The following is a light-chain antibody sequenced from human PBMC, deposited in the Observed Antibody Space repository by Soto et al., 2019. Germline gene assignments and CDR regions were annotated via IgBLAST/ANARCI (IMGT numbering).Light chain of an antibody. CDR3: SSYTTSSTVI. Sequence: QSALTQPASVSGSPGQSITISCTGTSCDVGDHNYVSWYQQQPGKAPKLMIYAVSNRPSGVSNRFSGSKSGNTASLTIAGLQAEDEADYYCSSYTTSSTVIFGGGTKLTVL. V-gene: IGLV2-14*03. CDR1: SCDVGDHNY. J-gene: IGLJ2*01. CDR2: AVS.